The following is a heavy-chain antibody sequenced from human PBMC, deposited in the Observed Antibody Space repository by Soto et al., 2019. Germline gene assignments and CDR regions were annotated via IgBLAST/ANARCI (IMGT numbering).Heavy chain of an antibody. V-gene: IGHV4-30-2*01. CDR1: GGSISSGGYS. CDR2: IYHSEST. Sequence: SETLSLTCAVSGGSISSGGYSWSWIRQPPGKGLEWIGYIYHSESTYYNPSLKSRVIISVDTSKNQFSLRLTSVTAADSAMYYCARGGFTGQDRRFDPWGPGTLVTVSS. CDR3: ARGGFTGQDRRFDP. D-gene: IGHD3-9*01. J-gene: IGHJ5*01.